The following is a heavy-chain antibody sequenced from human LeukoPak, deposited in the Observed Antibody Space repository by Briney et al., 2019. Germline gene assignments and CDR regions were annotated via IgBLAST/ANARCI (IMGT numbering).Heavy chain of an antibody. Sequence: PGASLRLSCAASGFTFSDYYMSWIRQAPGKGLEWVSYISSSSSYTNYADSVKGRFTISRDNAKNSLYPQMNSLRAEDTAVYYCASGDYGGSGYWGQGTLVTVSS. CDR1: GFTFSDYY. D-gene: IGHD4-23*01. V-gene: IGHV3-11*06. CDR2: ISSSSSYT. J-gene: IGHJ4*02. CDR3: ASGDYGGSGY.